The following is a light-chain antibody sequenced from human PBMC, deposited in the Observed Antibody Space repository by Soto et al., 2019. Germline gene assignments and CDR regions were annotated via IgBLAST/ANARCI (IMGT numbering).Light chain of an antibody. CDR1: SSNIGAGYD. CDR3: HSYDSSLSGSV. Sequence: QSVLTQPPSVSGAPGQRVTISCTGSSSNIGAGYDVHWYQQLPGTAPKLLIYGNTNRPSGVPDRFSGSKSGTSASLASTGRQAEDEADYYCHSYDSSLSGSVFGGGTQLTVL. CDR2: GNT. V-gene: IGLV1-40*01. J-gene: IGLJ3*02.